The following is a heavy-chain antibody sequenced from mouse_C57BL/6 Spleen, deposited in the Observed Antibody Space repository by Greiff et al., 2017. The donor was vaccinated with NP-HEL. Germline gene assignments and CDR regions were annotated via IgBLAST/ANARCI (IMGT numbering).Heavy chain of an antibody. CDR3: ARDYYGSSRYFDV. D-gene: IGHD1-1*01. V-gene: IGHV5-4*01. CDR1: GFTFSSYA. CDR2: ISDGGSYT. J-gene: IGHJ1*03. Sequence: EVKVEESGGGLVKPGGSLKLSCAASGFTFSSYAMSWVRQTPEKRLEWVATISDGGSYTYYPDNVKGRFTISRDNAKNNLYLQMSHLKSEDTAMYYCARDYYGSSRYFDVWGTGTTVTVSS.